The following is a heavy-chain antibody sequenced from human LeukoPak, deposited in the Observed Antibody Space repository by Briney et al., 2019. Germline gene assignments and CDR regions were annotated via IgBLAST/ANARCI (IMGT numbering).Heavy chain of an antibody. J-gene: IGHJ4*02. CDR3: AREYVDIVPMGSFDY. D-gene: IGHD5-12*01. CDR2: IKQDGSEK. CDR1: GFTFSSYW. V-gene: IGHV3-7*01. Sequence: GASLRLSCAASGFTFSSYWMNWVRQAPGKGLEWVANIKQDGSEKYYVDSVKGRFTISRDNAKNSLYLQMNSLRVEDTAVYYCAREYVDIVPMGSFDYWGQGTLVTVSS.